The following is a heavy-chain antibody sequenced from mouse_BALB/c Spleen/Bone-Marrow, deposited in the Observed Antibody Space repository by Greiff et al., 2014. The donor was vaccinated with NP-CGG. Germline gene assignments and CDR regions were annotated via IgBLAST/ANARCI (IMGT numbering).Heavy chain of an antibody. CDR2: INPGSGGV. D-gene: IGHD2-4*01. V-gene: IGHV1-54*01. CDR1: GYAFTNYW. CDR3: SREITRYAVDY. Sequence: VKLMASGAELVRPGTSVKVSCKASGYAFTNYWIEWVKQRPGQGLEWIGVINPGSGGVNYNEKFKGKATLTADKSSSTAYIQLSSLTSDDSAVYFCSREITRYAVDYWGQGTSVTVSS. J-gene: IGHJ4*01.